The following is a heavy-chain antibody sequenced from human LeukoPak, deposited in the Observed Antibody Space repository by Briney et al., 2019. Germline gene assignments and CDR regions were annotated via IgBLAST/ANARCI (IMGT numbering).Heavy chain of an antibody. Sequence: SETLSLTCAVYGGSFSGYYWSWIRQPPGKGLEWIGEINPSGSTNYNPSLKSRVTISVNTSKNQFSLKLSSVTAADTAVYYCASPKAAQDAFDIWGQGTMVTVSS. V-gene: IGHV4-34*01. CDR2: INPSGST. D-gene: IGHD6-6*01. J-gene: IGHJ3*02. CDR3: ASPKAAQDAFDI. CDR1: GGSFSGYY.